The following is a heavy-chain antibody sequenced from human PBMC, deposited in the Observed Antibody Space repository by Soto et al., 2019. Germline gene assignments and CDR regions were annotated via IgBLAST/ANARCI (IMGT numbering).Heavy chain of an antibody. CDR2: ISSSSSYI. Sequence: GGSLRLSCAASGFTFSSYSMNWXRQAPGKGLEWVSSISSSSSYIYYADSVKGRFTISRDNAKNSLYLQMNSLRAEDTAVYYCARDFNSSSWQIHAFDIWGQGTMVTVS. J-gene: IGHJ3*02. CDR3: ARDFNSSSWQIHAFDI. CDR1: GFTFSSYS. D-gene: IGHD6-13*01. V-gene: IGHV3-21*01.